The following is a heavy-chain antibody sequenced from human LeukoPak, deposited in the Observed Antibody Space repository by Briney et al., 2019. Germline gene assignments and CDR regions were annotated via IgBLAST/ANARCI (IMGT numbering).Heavy chain of an antibody. CDR1: GGSISSSSYS. CDR3: ARRPASGWYYFDY. Sequence: SSETLSLTCTVSGGSISSSSYSWGWIRQPPGKGLEWIGSIYYSGSTYYNPSLKSRVTISVDTSKNQFSLKLSSVTAADTAVYYCARRPASGWYYFDYWGQGTLVTVSS. CDR2: IYYSGST. J-gene: IGHJ4*02. D-gene: IGHD6-19*01. V-gene: IGHV4-39*01.